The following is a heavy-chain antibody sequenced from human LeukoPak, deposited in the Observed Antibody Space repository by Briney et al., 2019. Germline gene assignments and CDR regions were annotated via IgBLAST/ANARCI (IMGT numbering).Heavy chain of an antibody. CDR3: ARYDSSGYRGFDY. CDR2: IYYSGST. J-gene: IGHJ4*02. Sequence: SETLSLTCTVSGGSISSYYWSWIRQPPGKGLEWIGYIYYSGSTYYNPSLKSRVTISVDTSKNQFSLKLSSVTAADTAVYYCARYDSSGYRGFDYWGQGTLVTVSS. CDR1: GGSISSYY. V-gene: IGHV4-59*12. D-gene: IGHD3-22*01.